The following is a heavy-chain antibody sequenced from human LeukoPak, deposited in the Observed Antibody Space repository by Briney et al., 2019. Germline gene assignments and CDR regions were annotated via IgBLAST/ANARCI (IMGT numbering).Heavy chain of an antibody. D-gene: IGHD2-8*01. J-gene: IGHJ4*02. CDR1: GGSISNTNW. V-gene: IGHV4-4*02. Sequence: SGTLSLTCGVSGGSISNTNWWSWVRQPPGQGLEWIGEISLTGLTHYNPSLESRVTVSLDKSKNQLSLNLTSVTAADTAVYYCSRENGAFSPFGYWGQGTLVIVSS. CDR3: SRENGAFSPFGY. CDR2: ISLTGLT.